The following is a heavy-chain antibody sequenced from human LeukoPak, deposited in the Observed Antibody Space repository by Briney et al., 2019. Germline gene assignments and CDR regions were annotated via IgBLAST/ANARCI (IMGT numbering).Heavy chain of an antibody. CDR1: GGSISSYY. CDR3: ARVPVITFGFDY. J-gene: IGHJ4*02. CDR2: IYYSGST. Sequence: SETLSLTCTVSGGSISSYYWSWIRQPPGKGLEWIGYIYYSGSTNYNPSLKSRVTISVDTSKNQFSLKLSSVTAADTAVYYCARVPVITFGFDYWGQGTLVTVSS. D-gene: IGHD3-16*01. V-gene: IGHV4-59*01.